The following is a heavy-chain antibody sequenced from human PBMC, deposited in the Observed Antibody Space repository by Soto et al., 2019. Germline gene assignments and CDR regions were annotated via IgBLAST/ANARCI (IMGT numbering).Heavy chain of an antibody. J-gene: IGHJ5*02. CDR2: ISSSGSAL. CDR3: ARDSPGGFNWFDP. V-gene: IGHV3-11*01. CDR1: GFPFSDYY. D-gene: IGHD3-16*01. Sequence: PGGSLRLSCAASGFPFSDYYMTWIRQAPGKGLEWVSYISSSGSALQYADSVKGRFTISRDNARNSVFLQMNSLRVEDTAMYYCARDSPGGFNWFDPWGQGTLVTVSS.